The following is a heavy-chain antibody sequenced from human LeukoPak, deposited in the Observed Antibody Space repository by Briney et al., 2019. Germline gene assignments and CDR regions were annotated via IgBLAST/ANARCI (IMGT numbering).Heavy chain of an antibody. CDR1: GFTFSSYA. CDR2: ISGSGGST. J-gene: IGHJ5*02. D-gene: IGHD2-2*01. V-gene: IGHV3-23*01. Sequence: GGSLRLSCAASGFTFSSYAMSWVRQAPGKGLEWVSAISGSGGSTYYADSVKGRFTISRDNSKNTLHLQMNSLRAEDTAVYYCAKDLRRCSSTSCYAGPGSWGQGTLVTVSS. CDR3: AKDLRRCSSTSCYAGPGS.